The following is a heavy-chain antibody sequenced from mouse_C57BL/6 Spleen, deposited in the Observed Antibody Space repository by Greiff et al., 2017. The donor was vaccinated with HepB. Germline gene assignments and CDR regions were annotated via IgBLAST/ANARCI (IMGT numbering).Heavy chain of an antibody. D-gene: IGHD3-3*01. CDR1: GYTFTSYW. CDR3: ARWGRRYFDY. V-gene: IGHV1-50*01. CDR2: IDPSDSYT. Sequence: QVQLQQPGAELVKPGASVKLSCKASGYTFTSYWMQWVKQRPGQGLEWIGEIDPSDSYTNYNQKFKGKATLTVDTSSSTAYMQLSSLTSEDSAVYYCARWGRRYFDYWGQGTTLTVSS. J-gene: IGHJ2*01.